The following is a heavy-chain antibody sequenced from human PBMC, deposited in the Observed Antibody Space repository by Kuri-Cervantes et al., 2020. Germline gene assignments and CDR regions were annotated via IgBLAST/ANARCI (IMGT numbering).Heavy chain of an antibody. CDR1: GGSISSSSYY. V-gene: IGHV4-39*07. CDR2: IYYSGST. D-gene: IGHD2-2*03. Sequence: SETLSLTCTVSGGSISSSSYYWGWIRQPPGKGLEWIGSIYYSGSTYYNPSLKSRVTISVDTSKNQFSLKLRSVTAADTAVYYCARGPTGGYSFDYWGQGTLVTVSS. J-gene: IGHJ4*02. CDR3: ARGPTGGYSFDY.